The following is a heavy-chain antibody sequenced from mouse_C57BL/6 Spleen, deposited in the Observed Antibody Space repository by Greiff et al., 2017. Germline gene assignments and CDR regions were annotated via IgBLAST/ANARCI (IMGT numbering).Heavy chain of an antibody. CDR3: ARTLIGAMDY. CDR1: GFTFSDYG. V-gene: IGHV5-17*01. CDR2: ISSGSSTI. D-gene: IGHD2-14*01. Sequence: EVKLVESGGGLVKPGGSLKLSCAASGFTFSDYGMHWVRQAPEKGLEWVAYISSGSSTIYYADTVKGRFTISRDNAKNTLFLQMTSLRSEDTAMYYCARTLIGAMDYWGQGTSVTVSS. J-gene: IGHJ4*01.